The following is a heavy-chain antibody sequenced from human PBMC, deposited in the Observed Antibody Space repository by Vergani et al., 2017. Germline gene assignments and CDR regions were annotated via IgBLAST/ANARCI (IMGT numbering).Heavy chain of an antibody. V-gene: IGHV3-30*03. D-gene: IGHD5-12*01. CDR2: ISYDGDTT. CDR3: ARDRVDIVATTTYYYYYYGMDV. J-gene: IGHJ6*02. CDR1: GFRFSDYG. Sequence: HVQMVESGGGVVQPGRSLRLSCAVSGFRFSDYGMHWVRQAPGRGLEWVALISYDGDTTYYEDSVKGRFTISRDNSKNTLYLQMNSLRAEDTAVYYCARDRVDIVATTTYYYYYYGMDVWGQGTTVTVSS.